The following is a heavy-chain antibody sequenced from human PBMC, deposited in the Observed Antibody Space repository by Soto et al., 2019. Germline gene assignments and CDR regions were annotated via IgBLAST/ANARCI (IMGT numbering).Heavy chain of an antibody. V-gene: IGHV4-39*01. CDR3: ARQDVRAWGRFDP. Sequence: SETLSLTCTVSGGSVSSSTYYWGWIRQPPGKGLEWIGTIYYSGITYYNPSLQSRVTISVDTSKNQFSLRLSFVTAADVALYFCARQDVRAWGRFDPWGQGTLVTVSS. CDR1: GGSVSSSTYY. J-gene: IGHJ5*02. CDR2: IYYSGIT. D-gene: IGHD7-27*01.